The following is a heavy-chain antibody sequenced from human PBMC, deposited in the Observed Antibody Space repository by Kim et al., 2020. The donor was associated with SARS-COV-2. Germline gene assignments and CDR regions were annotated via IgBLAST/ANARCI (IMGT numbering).Heavy chain of an antibody. CDR3: AKDLEVYTLARLLDS. CDR2: IRSIGGGT. Sequence: GGSLRLSCTASGFTFNSYDMSWVRQSPGRGLEWVATIRSIGGGTYYADSVKGRFTVSRDNSKNTLYLQMDSLRAEDTAVYYCAKDLEVYTLARLLDSWGQGTLVTVSS. J-gene: IGHJ4*02. CDR1: GFTFNSYD. D-gene: IGHD3-16*01. V-gene: IGHV3-23*01.